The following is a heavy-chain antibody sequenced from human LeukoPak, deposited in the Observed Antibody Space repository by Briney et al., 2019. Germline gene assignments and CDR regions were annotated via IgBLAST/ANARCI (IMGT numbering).Heavy chain of an antibody. J-gene: IGHJ4*02. D-gene: IGHD6-19*01. V-gene: IGHV3-30*18. CDR1: GFTFSSYV. CDR3: AKTGSGWYFDY. Sequence: PGRSLRLSCAASGFTFSSYVMHWVRQAPGKGLGWVAVISYDGSNKYYADSVKGRFTISRDNSKNTLYLQMNSLRPEDTSVYYCAKTGSGWYFDYWGQGTLVTVSS. CDR2: ISYDGSNK.